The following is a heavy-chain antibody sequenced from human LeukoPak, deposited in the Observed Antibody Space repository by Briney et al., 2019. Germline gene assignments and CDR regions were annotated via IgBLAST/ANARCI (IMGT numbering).Heavy chain of an antibody. CDR3: AKGVGGSGSYRGPFDS. CDR1: GFTFSSYA. J-gene: IGHJ4*02. Sequence: GGSLRLSCAASGFTFSSYAMTWGRQAAGKGLDWVSLISVSGGTTDYADSVKGRFTISRDNSKNTLYMQMDSLRAEDTAVYYCAKGVGGSGSYRGPFDSWGQGTLVTVSS. CDR2: ISVSGGTT. V-gene: IGHV3-23*01. D-gene: IGHD3-10*01.